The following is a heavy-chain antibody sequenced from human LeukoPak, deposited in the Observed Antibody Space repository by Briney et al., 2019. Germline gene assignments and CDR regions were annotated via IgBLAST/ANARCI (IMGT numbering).Heavy chain of an antibody. CDR1: GYSFISYW. D-gene: IGHD3-10*01. J-gene: IGHJ3*02. Sequence: GESLKVSCKASGYSFISYWIGWVRQMPGKGLEWMGIIYPSDSDTRYSPSLQGQVTISADKSISTAYLQWSSLKASDTAVYYCARAGSGFDIWGQGTMVTVSS. CDR3: ARAGSGFDI. V-gene: IGHV5-51*01. CDR2: IYPSDSDT.